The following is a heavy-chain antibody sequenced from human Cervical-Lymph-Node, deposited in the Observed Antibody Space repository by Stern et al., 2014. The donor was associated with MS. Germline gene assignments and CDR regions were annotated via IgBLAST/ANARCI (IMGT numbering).Heavy chain of an antibody. CDR1: GYKFSIYW. CDR3: ARQTTAWASDV. D-gene: IGHD1-14*01. J-gene: IGHJ4*02. V-gene: IGHV5-51*01. Sequence: EVQLVQSGAELLRTGESLKISCKGSGYKFSIYWIAWVRKMPGKGLEWMGIISPGYSEIRSSPSFQGQVTMSSDKSTSTAYLQWSSLNASDTAMYFCARQTTAWASDVWGQGTLVTVSS. CDR2: ISPGYSEI.